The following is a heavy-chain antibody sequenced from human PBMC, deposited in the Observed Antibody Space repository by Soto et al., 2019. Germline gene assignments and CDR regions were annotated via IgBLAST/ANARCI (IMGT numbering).Heavy chain of an antibody. CDR3: ARSFRFSRSWEDKWFDP. CDR1: GGSISSSSYY. D-gene: IGHD6-13*01. V-gene: IGHV4-39*01. CDR2: IYYSGST. Sequence: PSETLSLTCTVSGGSISSSSYYWCWIRQPPGKGLEWIGSIYYSGSTYYNPSLRSRVAISIDTSKNQFSLSLSSVTAADTAVYYCARSFRFSRSWEDKWFDPWGQGTRVTVSS. J-gene: IGHJ5*02.